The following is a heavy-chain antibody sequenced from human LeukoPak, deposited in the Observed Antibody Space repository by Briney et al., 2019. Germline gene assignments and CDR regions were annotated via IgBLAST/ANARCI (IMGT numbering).Heavy chain of an antibody. V-gene: IGHV1-2*02. J-gene: IGHJ4*02. CDR3: AREIGGILVFDY. Sequence: ASVKVSCKASGYKFTGYYMHWVRQAPGQGLEWMGWINPNSGDSHHAQKFQGRVTMTRDTSISTAYMELSRLRSDDTAVYYCAREIGGILVFDYWGQGTLVSVSS. CDR2: INPNSGDS. D-gene: IGHD5-18*01. CDR1: GYKFTGYY.